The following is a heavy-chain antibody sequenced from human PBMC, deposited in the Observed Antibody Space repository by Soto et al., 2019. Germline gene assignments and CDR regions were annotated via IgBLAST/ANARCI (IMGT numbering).Heavy chain of an antibody. CDR2: ILPNNGKT. J-gene: IGHJ4*02. V-gene: IGHV1-18*01. CDR3: ARSRRDCTGDNCYSDFDY. Sequence: QVQVVQSGPEVKTPGASVQVSCKASGYTFTNYGVNWVRQAPGQGLEWIGWILPNNGKTNYAQKLQGRVTMTRDTSTGTAYMELMSLTSDDTAIYYCARSRRDCTGDNCYSDFDYWGQGTLVTVSS. D-gene: IGHD2-15*01. CDR1: GYTFTNYG.